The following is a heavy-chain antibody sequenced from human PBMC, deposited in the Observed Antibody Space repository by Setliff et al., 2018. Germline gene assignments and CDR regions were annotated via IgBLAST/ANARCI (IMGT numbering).Heavy chain of an antibody. Sequence: SETLSLTCTVSGGSISSYYWSWIRQPPGKGLEWIGYIYASGSTNYNPSLKSRVTLSVDTSKNQFSLKVSSVTAADTAVYCCARAPDSGTYYNLYPYYNDVWGKGTTVTVSS. J-gene: IGHJ6*03. CDR3: ARAPDSGTYYNLYPYYNDV. V-gene: IGHV4-4*08. CDR2: IYASGST. CDR1: GGSISSYY. D-gene: IGHD1-26*01.